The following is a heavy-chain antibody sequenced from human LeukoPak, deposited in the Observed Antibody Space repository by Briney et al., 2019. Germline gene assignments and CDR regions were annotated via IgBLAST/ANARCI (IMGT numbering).Heavy chain of an antibody. CDR2: ISTSSSYI. CDR1: GFTLSRYS. Sequence: GGSLRLSCAASGFTLSRYSMNWVRQAPGKGLEWVSSISTSSSYIYYTDSVKGRFTISRDNAKSSLYLQMNSLRAEDTAVYYCARVDFWSGYYLDYWGQGTLVTVSS. CDR3: ARVDFWSGYYLDY. V-gene: IGHV3-21*01. D-gene: IGHD3-3*01. J-gene: IGHJ4*02.